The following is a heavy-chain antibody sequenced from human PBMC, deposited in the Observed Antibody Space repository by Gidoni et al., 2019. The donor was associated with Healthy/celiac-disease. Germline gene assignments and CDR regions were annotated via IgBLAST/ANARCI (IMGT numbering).Heavy chain of an antibody. J-gene: IGHJ5*02. D-gene: IGHD6-6*01. CDR2: INHSGST. V-gene: IGHV4-34*01. Sequence: QVQLQQWGAGLLKPSETLSLTCAVYGGSFSGYYWSWIRQPPGKGLEWIGEINHSGSTNYNPSLKSRVTISVDTSKNQFSLKLSSVTAADTAVYYCARAGVGGMSSSSRWFDPWGQGTLVTVSS. CDR3: ARAGVGGMSSSSRWFDP. CDR1: GGSFSGYY.